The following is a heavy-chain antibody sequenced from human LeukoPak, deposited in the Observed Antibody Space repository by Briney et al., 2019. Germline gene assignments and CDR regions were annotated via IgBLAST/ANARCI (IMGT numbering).Heavy chain of an antibody. Sequence: GGSLRLSCVASAFVFSTYGMHWVRQAPGKGLEWVAYVRSDGSHDSYADSVTGRFTISRDNSKNTLYLQMNSLRADDTSMYYCAKDARSFGWLFDHWGQGILVTVSS. V-gene: IGHV3-30*02. D-gene: IGHD3-9*01. CDR3: AKDARSFGWLFDH. CDR2: VRSDGSHD. J-gene: IGHJ4*02. CDR1: AFVFSTYG.